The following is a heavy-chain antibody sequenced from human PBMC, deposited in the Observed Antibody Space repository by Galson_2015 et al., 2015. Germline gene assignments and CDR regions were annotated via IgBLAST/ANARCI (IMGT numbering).Heavy chain of an antibody. J-gene: IGHJ6*03. CDR2: MNPNSGNT. V-gene: IGHV1-8*01. CDR1: GYTFTSYD. Sequence: SVKVSCKASGYTFTSYDINWVRQATGQGLEWMGWMNPNSGNTGYAQKFQGRVTMTRNTSISTAYMELSSLRSEDTAVYYCARVGDSSSYYYYYYYMDVWGKGTTLTVSS. CDR3: ARVGDSSSYYYYYYYMDV. D-gene: IGHD6-13*01.